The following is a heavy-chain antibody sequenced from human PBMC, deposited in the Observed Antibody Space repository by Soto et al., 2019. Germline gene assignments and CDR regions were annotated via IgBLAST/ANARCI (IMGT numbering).Heavy chain of an antibody. CDR3: ARDQPITTFGVYSMYYYGMDV. CDR1: GYTFTRSG. J-gene: IGHJ6*02. Sequence: QVQLVQSGAEVKMPGASVKVSCKASGYTFTRSGISWVRQAPGQGLEWLGWINPDNGNTNYAQHLQGRVSLTTDTSTSTASMELGSLRSDHTAVYYCARDQPITTFGVYSMYYYGMDVWGQGTTVTVSS. D-gene: IGHD3-3*01. V-gene: IGHV1-18*01. CDR2: INPDNGNT.